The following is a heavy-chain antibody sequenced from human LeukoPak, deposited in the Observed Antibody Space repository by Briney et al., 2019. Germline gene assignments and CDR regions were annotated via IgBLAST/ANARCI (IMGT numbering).Heavy chain of an antibody. J-gene: IGHJ4*02. CDR1: RYIFTGYY. CDR3: ASPPAAFDLLDY. D-gene: IGHD3-9*01. CDR2: INPNSGGT. Sequence: ASVKVSCKASRYIFTGYYMHWVRQAPGQGLEWMGWINPNSGGTNYAQKFQGRVTMTRDTSISTAYMELSRLRSDDTAVYYCASPPAAFDLLDYWGQGTLVTVSS. V-gene: IGHV1-2*02.